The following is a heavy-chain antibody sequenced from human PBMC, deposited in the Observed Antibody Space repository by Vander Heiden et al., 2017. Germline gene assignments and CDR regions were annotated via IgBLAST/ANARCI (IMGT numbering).Heavy chain of an antibody. D-gene: IGHD7-27*01. CDR3: ARDRNWAFDY. V-gene: IGHV3-48*02. Sequence: EVQLVESGGGLVQPGGSLRLACEASGFSFSASSMNLVRQAQGKGLEWVSYIETDGNPRDYADSVKGRFSISRDNVKNSLYLQMNSLRDEDTAVYYCARDRNWAFDYWGQGILVTVSS. CDR1: GFSFSASS. J-gene: IGHJ4*02. CDR2: IETDGNPR.